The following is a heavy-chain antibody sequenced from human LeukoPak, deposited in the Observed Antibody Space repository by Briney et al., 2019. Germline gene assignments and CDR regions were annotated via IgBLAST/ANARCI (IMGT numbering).Heavy chain of an antibody. CDR1: GFTFSNYA. J-gene: IGHJ4*02. D-gene: IGHD3-16*01. Sequence: GGSLRLSCAASGFTFSNYAMTWVRQAPGKGLEWVSTISGSTNNTYYADSVKGRFTISRDTSTNTLSLEMNSLRGEDTAIYYCARVQASSFFFDHWGLGTMVTVSS. CDR3: ARVQASSFFFDH. V-gene: IGHV3-23*01. CDR2: ISGSTNNT.